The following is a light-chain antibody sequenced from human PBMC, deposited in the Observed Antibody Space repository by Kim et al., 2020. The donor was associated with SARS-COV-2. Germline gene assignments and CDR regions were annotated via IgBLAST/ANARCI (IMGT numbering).Light chain of an antibody. Sequence: APGERATLSCRASQSVSSSYLAWYQQKPGQAPRLLIYGASSRATGIPDRFSGSGSGTDFTLTISRLEPEDFAVYYCQQYGSPPLTFGGVTKVDIK. CDR3: QQYGSPPLT. CDR1: QSVSSSY. J-gene: IGKJ4*01. V-gene: IGKV3-20*01. CDR2: GAS.